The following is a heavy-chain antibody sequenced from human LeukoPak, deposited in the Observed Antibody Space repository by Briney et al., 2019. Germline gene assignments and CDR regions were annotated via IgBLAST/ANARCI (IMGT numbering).Heavy chain of an antibody. Sequence: WASVTVSCKSSGFTFTDHYIHWVRQGPGQGLEWMGYIGPHSTFTSSPQEFQVRVTMTRDASMSTAYMELTRLTSDDTAVYYCVREGEGPLSRDFDYWGQGTLVTVSS. CDR2: IGPHSTFT. D-gene: IGHD2/OR15-2a*01. V-gene: IGHV1-2*02. CDR1: GFTFTDHY. CDR3: VREGEGPLSRDFDY. J-gene: IGHJ4*02.